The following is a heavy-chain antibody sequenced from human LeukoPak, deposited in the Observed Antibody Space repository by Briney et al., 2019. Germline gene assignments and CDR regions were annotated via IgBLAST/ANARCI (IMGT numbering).Heavy chain of an antibody. CDR1: GGTFSSYA. Sequence: SVKVSCKASGGTFSSYAISWVRQAPGQGLEGMGGIIPIFGTANYAQKFQGRVTITTDESTSTAYMELSSLRSEDTAVYYCASDVIAAAGTNYWGQGTLVTVSS. CDR2: IIPIFGTA. CDR3: ASDVIAAAGTNY. J-gene: IGHJ4*02. D-gene: IGHD6-13*01. V-gene: IGHV1-69*05.